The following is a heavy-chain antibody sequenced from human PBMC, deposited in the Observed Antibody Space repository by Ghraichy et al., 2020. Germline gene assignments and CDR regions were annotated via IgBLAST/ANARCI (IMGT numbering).Heavy chain of an antibody. CDR2: IYYSGST. J-gene: IGHJ6*02. V-gene: IGHV4-59*01. Sequence: SETLSLTCTVSGGSISSYYWSWIRQPPGKGLEWIGYIYYSGSTNYNPSLKSRVTISVDTSKNQFSLKLSSVTAADTAVYYCARVDYGGNSYYYYGMDVWGQGTTVTVSS. D-gene: IGHD4-23*01. CDR1: GGSISSYY. CDR3: ARVDYGGNSYYYYGMDV.